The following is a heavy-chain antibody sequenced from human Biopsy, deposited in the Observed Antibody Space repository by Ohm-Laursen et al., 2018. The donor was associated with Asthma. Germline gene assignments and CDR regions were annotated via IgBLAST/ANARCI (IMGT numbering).Heavy chain of an antibody. CDR2: IYSGGTS. J-gene: IGHJ6*02. D-gene: IGHD4-17*01. Sequence: SLRLSSSASGFAVSRDHMFWVRQAPGKGLEWVSVIYSGGTSHTADSVRGRFTISRDYSKNTLFLQMNSLRAEDTAVYYCTRTTTVTTTYAMDVWGRGTTVTVSS. V-gene: IGHV3-53*01. CDR1: GFAVSRDH. CDR3: TRTTTVTTTYAMDV.